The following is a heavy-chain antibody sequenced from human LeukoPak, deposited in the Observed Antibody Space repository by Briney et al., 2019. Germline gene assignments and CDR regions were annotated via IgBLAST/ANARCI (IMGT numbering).Heavy chain of an antibody. J-gene: IGHJ4*02. D-gene: IGHD6-19*01. V-gene: IGHV6-1*01. CDR1: GNSVSSDSAT. Sequence: SQTLSLTCAISGNSVSSDSATWNWIRQSPSRGLEWLGRTYYRSKWYSAYAVSVKSRISINSDTSKNQFSLQLNSVTPEDTAIYYCARGPQWLNYWGQGTLVTVSS. CDR2: TYYRSKWYS. CDR3: ARGPQWLNY.